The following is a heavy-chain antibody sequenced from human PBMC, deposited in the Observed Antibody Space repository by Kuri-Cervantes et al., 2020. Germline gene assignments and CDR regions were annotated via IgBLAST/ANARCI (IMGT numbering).Heavy chain of an antibody. CDR1: GFTFSSYD. V-gene: IGHV3-13*01. J-gene: IGHJ4*02. D-gene: IGHD6-13*01. CDR2: IGTTGDT. CDR3: ARDGEQQQVAWYFDY. Sequence: GESLKISCAASGFTFSSYDMHWVRQATGEGLEWVSGIGTTGDTYYPGSVKGRFTISRENAKNSLYLQMNSLRAGDTAVYYCARDGEQQQVAWYFDYWGQGTLVTVSS.